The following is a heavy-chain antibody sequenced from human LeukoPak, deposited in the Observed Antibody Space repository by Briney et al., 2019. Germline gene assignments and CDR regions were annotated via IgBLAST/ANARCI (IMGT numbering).Heavy chain of an antibody. CDR3: AKDHPYYGSGSYYDY. CDR1: GFPLSSYA. V-gene: IGHV3-23*01. D-gene: IGHD3-10*01. J-gene: IGHJ4*02. Sequence: GGSLRLSCAVSGFPLSSYAMSWVRQAPGKGLEWVSATSSSDAGTYYADSVRGRFTISRDNSKNTLYLQMNSLRAEDTAVYYCAKDHPYYGSGSYYDYWGQGTLVTVSS. CDR2: TSSSDAGT.